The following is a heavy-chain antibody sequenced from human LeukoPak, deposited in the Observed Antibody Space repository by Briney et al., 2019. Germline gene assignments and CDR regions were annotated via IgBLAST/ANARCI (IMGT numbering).Heavy chain of an antibody. CDR1: GFTFSNYG. V-gene: IGHV3-30*18. CDR3: AKEAPGRGSYAFDM. D-gene: IGHD1-26*01. CDR2: ISYDGSSE. J-gene: IGHJ3*02. Sequence: GGSLTLSCAASGFTFSNYGMHWVRQAPGKGLEWVAIISYDGSSEYYADSVKGRVTISRDNSKNTLWLQMNSLRTEDAAVYYCAKEAPGRGSYAFDMWGQGTMVTVSS.